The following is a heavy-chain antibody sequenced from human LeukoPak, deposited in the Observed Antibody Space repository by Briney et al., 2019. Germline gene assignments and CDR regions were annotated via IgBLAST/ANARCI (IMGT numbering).Heavy chain of an antibody. D-gene: IGHD2-21*02. V-gene: IGHV3-11*04. CDR1: GFTFSDYY. J-gene: IGHJ4*02. Sequence: GGSLRLSCAASGFTFSDYYMAWIRQAPGKGLEYISHISASGSTIHYGDSVKGRFTIFRDDARTSVYLQMTSLRAEDTATYFCARDCGGHCYSGFDYWGQGALVTVSS. CDR3: ARDCGGHCYSGFDY. CDR2: ISASGSTI.